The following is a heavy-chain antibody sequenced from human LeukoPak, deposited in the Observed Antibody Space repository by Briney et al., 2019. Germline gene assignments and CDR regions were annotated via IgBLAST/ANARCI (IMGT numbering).Heavy chain of an antibody. V-gene: IGHV4-34*01. J-gene: IGHJ4*02. CDR2: ITHSGNT. Sequence: PSETLSLICAVYGGSFSDYYWSWIRQSPGKGLEWIGEITHSGNTNYNPSLKSRVTISVDTSKNQFSLKLSSVTAADTAVYYCARAMVRGVIVFDYWGQGTLVTVSS. CDR1: GGSFSDYY. CDR3: ARAMVRGVIVFDY. D-gene: IGHD3-10*01.